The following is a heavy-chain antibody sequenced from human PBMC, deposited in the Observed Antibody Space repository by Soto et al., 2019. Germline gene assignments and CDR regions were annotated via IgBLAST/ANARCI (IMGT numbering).Heavy chain of an antibody. D-gene: IGHD1-1*01. CDR3: ARGVLEDYYGMDV. V-gene: IGHV1-2*04. CDR2: INPNSGGT. Sequence: ASVKVSCKASGYTFNGYYIQWVRPAPGQGLEWMGWINPNSGGTNYAQKFQGWVTMTRDTSISTAYMELSRLRSDDTAVYYCARGVLEDYYGMDVWGQGTTVTVSS. J-gene: IGHJ6*02. CDR1: GYTFNGYY.